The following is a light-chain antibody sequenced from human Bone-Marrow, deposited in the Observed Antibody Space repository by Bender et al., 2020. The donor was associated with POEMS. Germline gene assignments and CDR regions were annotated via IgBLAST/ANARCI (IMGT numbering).Light chain of an antibody. CDR2: EGS. Sequence: QSALTQPASVSGSPGQSITISCTGTSNDVGGYNLVSWYQQHPDKAPKLLIYEGSKRLSGGSDRFSGSKSGNTASLTISGLQAEDEADYYCCSYAGSRTSVFGTGTKVTLL. J-gene: IGLJ1*01. CDR3: CSYAGSRTSV. V-gene: IGLV2-23*01. CDR1: SNDVGGYNL.